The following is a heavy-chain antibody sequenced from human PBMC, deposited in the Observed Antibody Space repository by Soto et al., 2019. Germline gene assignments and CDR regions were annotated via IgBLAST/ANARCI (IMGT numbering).Heavy chain of an antibody. CDR1: GGSITGYY. D-gene: IGHD5-12*01. CDR3: ARRRDGYNYDY. CDR2: IYYAGNT. Sequence: SETLSLTCTVSGGSITGYYWSWIRQPPGRGLEWIGYIYYAGNTLYTPSLKSRVTISVDTSKNQFSLKLSSVTAADTAVYYCARRRDGYNYDYWGQGTLVTVSS. J-gene: IGHJ4*02. V-gene: IGHV4-59*12.